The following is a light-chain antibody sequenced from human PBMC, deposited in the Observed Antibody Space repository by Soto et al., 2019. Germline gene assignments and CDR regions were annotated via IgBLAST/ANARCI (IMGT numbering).Light chain of an antibody. CDR3: QTWDTGARVV. CDR1: SGLSSYA. J-gene: IGLJ2*01. CDR2: LSSDGSH. V-gene: IGLV4-69*01. Sequence: QLVLTQSPSASASLGASVKLTCTLSSGLSSYAIAWHQQQPEKGPRYLMKLSSDGSHSKGDGIPDRFSGSSSGAERYLTISSLQSEDEADYYCQTWDTGARVVFGGGTKLTVL.